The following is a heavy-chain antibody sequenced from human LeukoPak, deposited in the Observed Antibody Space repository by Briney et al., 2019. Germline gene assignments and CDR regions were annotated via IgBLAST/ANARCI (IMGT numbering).Heavy chain of an antibody. CDR1: GGSISSHY. CDR3: ARHATGSYSVPWLDP. J-gene: IGHJ5*02. CDR2: ISASGIT. Sequence: SETLSLTCTVSGGSISSHYWSWIRQPPGKGLEWIGYISASGITIYNPSLKSRVTILGDTSKNQFSLKLSSVTAADTAVYYCARHATGSYSVPWLDPWGQGTLVTVSS. D-gene: IGHD3-10*01. V-gene: IGHV4-59*08.